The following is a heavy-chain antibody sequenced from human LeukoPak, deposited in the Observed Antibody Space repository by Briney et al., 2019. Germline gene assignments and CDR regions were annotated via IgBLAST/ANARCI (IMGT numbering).Heavy chain of an antibody. J-gene: IGHJ4*02. CDR1: GFIMSNNY. V-gene: IGHV3-21*01. Sequence: PGGSLRLSCVVSGFIMSNNYMTWVRQAPGKGLEWVSSITYNSGDIYYADSVKGRFTISRDNTKNSLFLQMHSLRPDDSAVYFCARGGAASDWLVIYWGQGTLVTVSS. CDR3: ARGGAASDWLVIY. D-gene: IGHD6-19*01. CDR2: ITYNSGDI.